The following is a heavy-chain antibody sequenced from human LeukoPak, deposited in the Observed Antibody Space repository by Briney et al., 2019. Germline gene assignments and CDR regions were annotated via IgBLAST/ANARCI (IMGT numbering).Heavy chain of an antibody. CDR1: GFTVSSNY. CDR2: IYSGGST. V-gene: IGHV3-53*01. D-gene: IGHD3-22*01. CDR3: ATGSYYASSGSFYFAY. J-gene: IGHJ4*02. Sequence: GGSLRLSCAASGFTVSSNYMSWVRPAPGKGLEWVSVIYSGGSTYYADSVKGRFTISRDNSKNTLYVQVNSLGTEDTAAYYCATGSYYASSGSFYFAYWGQGTLVTVSS.